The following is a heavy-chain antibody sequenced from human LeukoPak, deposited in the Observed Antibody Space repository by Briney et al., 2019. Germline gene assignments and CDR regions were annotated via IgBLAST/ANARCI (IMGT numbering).Heavy chain of an antibody. V-gene: IGHV1-18*01. CDR2: ISAYNGNT. CDR1: GYTFTSYG. CDR3: ARLGNYDFWSGYQHYFDY. D-gene: IGHD3-3*01. Sequence: GASVKVSCKASGYTFTSYGISWVRQASGQGLEWMGWISAYNGNTNYAQKLQGRVTMTTDTSTSTAYMELRSLRSDDTAVYYCARLGNYDFWSGYQHYFDYWGQGTLVTVSS. J-gene: IGHJ4*02.